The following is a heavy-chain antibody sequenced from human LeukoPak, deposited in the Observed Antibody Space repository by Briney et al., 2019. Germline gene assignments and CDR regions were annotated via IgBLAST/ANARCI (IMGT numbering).Heavy chain of an antibody. CDR1: GYTFTGYY. CDR2: INAGNGNT. CDR3: ARSPGGAVAIFDY. Sequence: AASVKVSCKASGYTFTGYYIHWVRQAPGQRLEWMGWINAGNGNTKYSQEFQGRVTITRDTSASTAYMELSSLRSEDMAVYYCARSPGGAVAIFDYWGQGTLVTVSS. D-gene: IGHD6-19*01. J-gene: IGHJ4*02. V-gene: IGHV1-3*03.